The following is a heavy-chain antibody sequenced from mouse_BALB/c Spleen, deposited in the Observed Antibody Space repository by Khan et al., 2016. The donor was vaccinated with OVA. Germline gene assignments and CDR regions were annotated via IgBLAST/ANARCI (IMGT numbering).Heavy chain of an antibody. D-gene: IGHD1-1*01. V-gene: IGHV5-6*01. CDR2: VSTGGTYT. Sequence: EVQGVESGGDLVKPGGSLKLSCAASGFTFSTYGMSWVRQTPDRRLEWVATVSTGGTYTYYLDSVQGRFTISRDNAKNTLYLQMSSLKSEDTAMFYCTRLAYYYDSEGFAYWGQGTLVTVSA. CDR3: TRLAYYYDSEGFAY. CDR1: GFTFSTYG. J-gene: IGHJ3*01.